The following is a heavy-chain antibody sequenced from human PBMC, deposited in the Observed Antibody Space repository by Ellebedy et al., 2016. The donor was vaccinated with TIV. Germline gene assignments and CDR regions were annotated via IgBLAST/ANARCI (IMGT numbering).Heavy chain of an antibody. Sequence: PGGSLRLSCVVSGFTFSSYSMNWVRQAPGKGLEWVSSISSSSNYVYYADSVKGRFTIFRDDDKNALYLQMNSLRAEDTAVYYCARKPMNPTDLYGNFDHWGQGTLVTVSS. CDR3: ARKPMNPTDLYGNFDH. CDR2: ISSSSNYV. J-gene: IGHJ4*02. CDR1: GFTFSSYS. D-gene: IGHD2-8*01. V-gene: IGHV3-21*01.